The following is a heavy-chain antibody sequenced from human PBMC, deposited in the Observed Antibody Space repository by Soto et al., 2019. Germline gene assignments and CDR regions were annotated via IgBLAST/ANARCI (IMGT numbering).Heavy chain of an antibody. CDR3: ARAEGGIFDY. CDR2: IYHSGST. Sequence: QLQLQESGSVLVKPSQTLSLTCAVSGGSISSGGYSWSWIRQPPGKGLEWIGYIYHSGSTYYNPSLKSRVTISVDRSKNQFSLKLSSVTAADTAVYYCARAEGGIFDYWGQGTLVTVSS. V-gene: IGHV4-30-2*01. CDR1: GGSISSGGYS. J-gene: IGHJ4*02.